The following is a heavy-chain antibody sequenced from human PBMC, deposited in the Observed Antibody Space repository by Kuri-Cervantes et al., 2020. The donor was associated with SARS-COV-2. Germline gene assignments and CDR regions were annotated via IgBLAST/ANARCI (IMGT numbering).Heavy chain of an antibody. CDR3: ARESAVDGIQWGYDS. D-gene: IGHD1-26*01. J-gene: IGHJ5*01. Sequence: GESLKISCTASGFSFSYYGMHWVRQAPGKVLEWVAVIWPDGNNTLYSDSVRGRFTISRDNSRSTLYLQMNILRAEDTGVYYCARESAVDGIQWGYDSWGQGTLVTVSS. CDR1: GFSFSYYG. CDR2: IWPDGNNT. V-gene: IGHV3-33*08.